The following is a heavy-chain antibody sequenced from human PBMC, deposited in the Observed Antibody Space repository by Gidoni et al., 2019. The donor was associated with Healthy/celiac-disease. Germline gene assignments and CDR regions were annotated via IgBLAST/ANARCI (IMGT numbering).Heavy chain of an antibody. D-gene: IGHD6-19*01. Sequence: QVQLVESGGGVVQPGRSLRLSCAASGFTFSSYGMHGVRQAPGKGLEWVAVIWYDGSNKYYADSVKGRFTISRDNSKNTLYLQMNSLGAEDTAVYYCARDMGIAVAVYYYGMDVWGQGTTVTVSS. CDR2: IWYDGSNK. J-gene: IGHJ6*02. V-gene: IGHV3-33*01. CDR3: ARDMGIAVAVYYYGMDV. CDR1: GFTFSSYG.